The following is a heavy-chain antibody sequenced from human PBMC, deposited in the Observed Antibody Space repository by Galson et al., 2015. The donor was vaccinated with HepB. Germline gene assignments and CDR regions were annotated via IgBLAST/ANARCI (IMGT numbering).Heavy chain of an antibody. V-gene: IGHV1-18*04. D-gene: IGHD2-21*02. CDR1: GYTFTSYG. J-gene: IGHJ6*02. Sequence: SVKVSCKASGYTFTSYGISWVRQAPGQGLEWMGWISAYNGNTNYAQKLQGRVTMTTDTSTSTAYMELRSLRSDDTAVYYCARVGTPTYCGGDCLYDSPYYGMDVWGQGTTVTVSS. CDR2: ISAYNGNT. CDR3: ARVGTPTYCGGDCLYDSPYYGMDV.